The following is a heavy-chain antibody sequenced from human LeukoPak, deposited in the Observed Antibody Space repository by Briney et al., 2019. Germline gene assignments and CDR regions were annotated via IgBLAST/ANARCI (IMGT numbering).Heavy chain of an antibody. CDR1: GFXFSTYA. CDR3: AKDMCTSTSCYHFDY. CDR2: ISGSGGSA. J-gene: IGHJ4*02. D-gene: IGHD2-2*01. V-gene: IGHV3-23*01. Sequence: GGSLRLSCGASGFXFSTYAMTWVRQAPGKGLEWVSVISGSGGSANYADSVKGRFTISRDNSKNTLYLQMNSLRAEDTAEYYCAKDMCTSTSCYHFDYWGQGTLVTVSS.